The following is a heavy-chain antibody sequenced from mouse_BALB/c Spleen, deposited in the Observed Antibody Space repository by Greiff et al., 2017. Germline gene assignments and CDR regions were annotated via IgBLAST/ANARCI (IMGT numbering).Heavy chain of an antibody. Sequence: ESGGGLVQPGGSRKLSCAASGFTFSSFGMHWVRQAPEKGLEWVAYISSGSSTIYYADTVKGRFTISRDNPKNTLFLQMTSLRSEDTAMYYCARSVITTDYAMDYWGQGTSVTVSS. V-gene: IGHV5-17*02. CDR1: GFTFSSFG. J-gene: IGHJ4*01. CDR2: ISSGSSTI. CDR3: ARSVITTDYAMDY. D-gene: IGHD2-4*01.